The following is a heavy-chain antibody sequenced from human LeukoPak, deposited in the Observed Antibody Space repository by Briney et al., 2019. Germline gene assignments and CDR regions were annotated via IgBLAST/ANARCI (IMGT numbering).Heavy chain of an antibody. J-gene: IGHJ6*02. D-gene: IGHD2-2*01. Sequence: PGGSLRLSCAVSGFTFSSYAMHWVRQAPGKGLEWVAVISYDGSNEYYADSVRGRFTISRDNSKFTLYMQMNSLRAEDTAVYYCARVRAGYCTSTSCYTGMDVWGQGTTVTVSS. CDR1: GFTFSSYA. V-gene: IGHV3-30*04. CDR3: ARVRAGYCTSTSCYTGMDV. CDR2: ISYDGSNE.